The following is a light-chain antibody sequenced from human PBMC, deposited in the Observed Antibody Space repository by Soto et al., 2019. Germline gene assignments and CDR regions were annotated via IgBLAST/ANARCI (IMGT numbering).Light chain of an antibody. CDR1: SGHSSYI. CDR2: LESSGIH. J-gene: IGLJ2*01. CDR3: ETWDTNSRV. V-gene: IGLV4-60*02. Sequence: QSVLTQSSSASASLGSSVKVTCTLSSGHSSYIIAWHQQQPGKAPRYLMKLESSGIHKKGSGVPDRFSGSSSGADRYLTISSLQFEDEADYYCETWDTNSRVFGGGTKLTVL.